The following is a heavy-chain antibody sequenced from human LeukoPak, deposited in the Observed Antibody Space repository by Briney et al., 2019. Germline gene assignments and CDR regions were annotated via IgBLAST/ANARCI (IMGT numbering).Heavy chain of an antibody. D-gene: IGHD3-10*01. CDR1: GGSFSGYY. Sequence: SETLSLTCAVYGGSFSGYYWSWIRQPPGKGLEWIGEINHSGSTNYNPSLKSRVTISVDTSKNQFSLKLSSVTAADTAVYYCARARGLLWFGGTLFDPWGQGTLVTVSS. J-gene: IGHJ5*02. CDR3: ARARGLLWFGGTLFDP. CDR2: INHSGST. V-gene: IGHV4-34*01.